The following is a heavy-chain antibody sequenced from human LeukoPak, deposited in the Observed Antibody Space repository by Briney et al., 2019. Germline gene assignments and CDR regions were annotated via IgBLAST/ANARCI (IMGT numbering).Heavy chain of an antibody. V-gene: IGHV3-53*01. Sequence: PGGPLRLSCAASGFTVSNNYMSWVRQAPGKGLEWVSVIYSGGSTYYADSVKGRFTISRDNSKNTLYLQMNSLRADDTAVYYCARGFPGYCFDYWGQGTLVTVSS. J-gene: IGHJ4*02. CDR3: ARGFPGYCFDY. CDR2: IYSGGST. D-gene: IGHD6-13*01. CDR1: GFTVSNNY.